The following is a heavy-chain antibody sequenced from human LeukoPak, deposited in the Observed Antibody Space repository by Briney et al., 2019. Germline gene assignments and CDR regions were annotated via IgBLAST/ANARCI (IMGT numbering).Heavy chain of an antibody. J-gene: IGHJ4*02. CDR3: ARMEWATTIPGYYFDY. CDR2: IYDSGTT. Sequence: SETLSLTCTVSGGSISGSYWSWIRQSPGKGLEWIAYIYDSGTTNYNPSLKGRVTISIDTSKNQFSLNLSSVTAADTAVYYCARMEWATTIPGYYFDYWGQGMLVTVSS. D-gene: IGHD3-3*01. CDR1: GGSISGSY. V-gene: IGHV4-59*01.